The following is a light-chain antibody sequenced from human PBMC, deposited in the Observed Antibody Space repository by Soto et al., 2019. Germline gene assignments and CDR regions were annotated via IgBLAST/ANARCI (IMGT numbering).Light chain of an antibody. CDR2: SNN. V-gene: IGLV1-40*01. J-gene: IGLJ3*02. CDR1: SSNIGAGYD. Sequence: QSVLTQPPSVSGAPGQRVTISCTGSSSNIGAGYDVHWYQQLPGTAPKLLIYSNNNRPSGVPDRFSGSKSGTSASLAITGLQAEDVADYYCQSFDSSLGGWVFGGGTKLTVL. CDR3: QSFDSSLGGWV.